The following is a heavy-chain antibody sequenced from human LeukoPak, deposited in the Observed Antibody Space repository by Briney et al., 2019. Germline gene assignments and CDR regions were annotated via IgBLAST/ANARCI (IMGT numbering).Heavy chain of an antibody. V-gene: IGHV3-33*01. CDR3: ARVGPPGTYFGYYFDS. Sequence: GGSLRLSCAASGFTFSSYGMHWVRQAPGKGLEWVAVTWFDGSNKYYADSVKGRFTISRDNSKNTLYLQMNSLRAEDTAVYFCARVGPPGTYFGYYFDSWGQGTLVTVSS. CDR2: TWFDGSNK. D-gene: IGHD1-26*01. CDR1: GFTFSSYG. J-gene: IGHJ4*02.